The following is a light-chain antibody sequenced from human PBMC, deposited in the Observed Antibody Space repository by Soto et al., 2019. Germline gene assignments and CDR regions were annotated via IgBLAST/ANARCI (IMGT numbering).Light chain of an antibody. V-gene: IGKV1-39*01. J-gene: IGKJ5*01. CDR2: AAS. Sequence: DIQMTQSPSSLSASVGDRVTITCRPSQSISRYLNWYQQKPGKAPKLXXYAASSLQSGVPSRFSGSGSGTDLTLTISSLQPEDFATYYCQQSYSTLGITFGQGTRLEIK. CDR1: QSISRY. CDR3: QQSYSTLGIT.